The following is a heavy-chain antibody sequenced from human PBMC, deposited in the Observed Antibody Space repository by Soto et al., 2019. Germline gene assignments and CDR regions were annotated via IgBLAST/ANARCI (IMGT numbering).Heavy chain of an antibody. D-gene: IGHD6-13*01. CDR2: ISYSGST. J-gene: IGHJ4*02. CDR1: GGSISSGGYY. V-gene: IGHV4-31*03. CDR3: ATSTPRSGAAADK. Sequence: SETLSLTCTVSGGSISSGGYYWSWIRQHPGKGLEWIGYISYSGSTFYNPSLKSRVTISVDTSKNQFSLKLSSVTAADTAVYYCATSTPRSGAAADKWGQGTLVTVSS.